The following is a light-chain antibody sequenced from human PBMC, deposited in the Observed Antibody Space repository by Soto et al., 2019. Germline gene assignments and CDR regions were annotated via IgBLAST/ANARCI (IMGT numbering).Light chain of an antibody. Sequence: QSALTQPPSVSGSPGQSVTISCTGTSSDVGSYDRVSWYQQPPATAPKLMIYEVSNRPSGVPDRFSGSKSGTTASLTISGLQAEDEADYYCSSWTSSSTVVFGTGTKLTVL. CDR3: SSWTSSSTVV. CDR1: SSDVGSYDR. CDR2: EVS. J-gene: IGLJ1*01. V-gene: IGLV2-18*02.